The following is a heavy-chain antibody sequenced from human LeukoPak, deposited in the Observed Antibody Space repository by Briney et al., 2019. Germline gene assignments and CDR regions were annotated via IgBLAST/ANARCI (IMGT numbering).Heavy chain of an antibody. D-gene: IGHD6-13*01. V-gene: IGHV3-21*01. J-gene: IGHJ4*02. CDR3: ARVSSGFGSSWYVDY. CDR2: ISSGGSYI. CDR1: GFTFSTSS. Sequence: GGSLRLSCAASGFTFSTSSMNWVRQAPGKGLEWVSSISSGGSYIYYAESVKGRFTISRDNAKNSLYLQMNSLRVEDTAVYYCARVSSGFGSSWYVDYWGRGTLVTVSS.